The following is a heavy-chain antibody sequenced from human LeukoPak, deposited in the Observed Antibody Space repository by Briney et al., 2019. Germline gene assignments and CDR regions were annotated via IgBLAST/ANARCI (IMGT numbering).Heavy chain of an antibody. D-gene: IGHD5-18*01. V-gene: IGHV4-38-2*02. CDR3: ARSMVIGWFDP. CDR1: GYSISSGYY. CDR2: IYHSGST. J-gene: IGHJ5*02. Sequence: PSETLSLTCTVSGYSISSGYYWGWIRQPPGKRLEWIGSIYHSGSTYYNPSLKSRVTISVDTSKNQFSLKLSSVTAADTAVYYCARSMVIGWFDPWGQGTLVTVSS.